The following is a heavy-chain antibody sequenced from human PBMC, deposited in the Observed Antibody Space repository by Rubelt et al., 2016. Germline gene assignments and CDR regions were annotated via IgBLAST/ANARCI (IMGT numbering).Heavy chain of an antibody. V-gene: IGHV4-59*12. CDR3: ARDSSDSGYDPIDY. CDR2: INHSGRT. CDR1: GGSISSYY. Sequence: QVQLQESGPGLVKPSETLSLTCTVSGGSISSYYWSWIRQPPGKGLEWIGEINHSGRTHYNPSLKSRVTISVDTSKNQFSLKRSSLTAADTAVYYCARDSSDSGYDPIDYWGQGTLVTVSS. D-gene: IGHD5-12*01. J-gene: IGHJ4*02.